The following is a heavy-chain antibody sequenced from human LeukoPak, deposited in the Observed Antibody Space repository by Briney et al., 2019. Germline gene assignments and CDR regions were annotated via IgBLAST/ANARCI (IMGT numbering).Heavy chain of an antibody. Sequence: ASVKVSCKASGYTFTGYYVHWVRQAPGQGLEWMGWMNPKSGGTNYAQKFQGRVTMTRDTSISTAYMELSRLRSDDTAVYYCARDGDRGQWLVYYFDYWGQGTLVTVSS. CDR3: ARDGDRGQWLVYYFDY. D-gene: IGHD6-19*01. CDR2: MNPKSGGT. CDR1: GYTFTGYY. J-gene: IGHJ4*02. V-gene: IGHV1-2*02.